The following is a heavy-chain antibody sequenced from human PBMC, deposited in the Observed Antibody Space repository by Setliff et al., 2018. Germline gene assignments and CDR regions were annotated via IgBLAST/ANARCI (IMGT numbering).Heavy chain of an antibody. CDR2: IIPIFGTA. Sequence: GASVKVSCKASGGTFSSYAISWVRQAPGQGLEWMGRIIPIFGTANYAQKFQGRVTITADKSTSTAYMELSSLRSEDTAVYYCASLNWNHLYYYTDVWGKGTTVTVSS. V-gene: IGHV1-69*06. D-gene: IGHD1-1*01. CDR1: GGTFSSYA. J-gene: IGHJ6*03. CDR3: ASLNWNHLYYYTDV.